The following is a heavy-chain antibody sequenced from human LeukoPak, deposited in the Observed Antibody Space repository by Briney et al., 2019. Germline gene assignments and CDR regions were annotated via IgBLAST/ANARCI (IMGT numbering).Heavy chain of an antibody. D-gene: IGHD3-3*01. V-gene: IGHV1-18*01. CDR2: ISAYNGNT. J-gene: IGHJ4*02. CDR1: GYTFTSYG. Sequence: ASVKVSCKASGYTFTSYGISWVRQAPGQGLEWMVWISAYNGNTNYAQKLQGRVTMTTDTSTSTAYMELRSLRSDDTAVYYCARYYDFWSGYSKYYFDYWGQGTLVTVSS. CDR3: ARYYDFWSGYSKYYFDY.